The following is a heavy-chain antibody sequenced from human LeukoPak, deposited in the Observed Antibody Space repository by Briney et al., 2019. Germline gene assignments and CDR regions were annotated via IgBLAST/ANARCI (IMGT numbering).Heavy chain of an antibody. CDR3: ARLQFLSGGYYAFDS. D-gene: IGHD3-3*01. J-gene: IGHJ4*02. CDR1: GGTFSSYA. CDR2: INHSGST. Sequence: SCKASGGTFSSYAISWIRQSPGKGLEWIAEINHSGSTNYNPSLKSRVTISADTSKNQFSLRLSSVTAADTAVYYCARLQFLSGGYYAFDSWGQGSQVSVSS. V-gene: IGHV4-34*01.